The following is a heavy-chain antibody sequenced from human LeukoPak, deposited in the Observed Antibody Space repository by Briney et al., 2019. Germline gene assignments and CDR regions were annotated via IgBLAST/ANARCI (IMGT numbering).Heavy chain of an antibody. CDR3: ARDQKYSSSWYRGRNYFDY. CDR1: GFTFSRYW. D-gene: IGHD6-13*01. Sequence: GGSLRLSCAASGFTFSRYWMSWVRQAPGKGLEGVANIKQDGSEKYYVDSVKGRFTISRDNAKNSLYLQMNSLRAEDTAVYYCARDQKYSSSWYRGRNYFDYWGQGTLVTVSS. V-gene: IGHV3-7*01. J-gene: IGHJ4*02. CDR2: IKQDGSEK.